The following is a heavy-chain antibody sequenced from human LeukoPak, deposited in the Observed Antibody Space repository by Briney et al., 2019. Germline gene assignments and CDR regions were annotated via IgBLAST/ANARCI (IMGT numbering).Heavy chain of an antibody. J-gene: IGHJ4*02. D-gene: IGHD3-22*01. Sequence: GGSLRLSCAASGFTFSSYSMNWVRQAPGKGLEWVSSISSSSSYVYYADSVKGRFTISRDNAKNSLYLQMNSLRAEDTAVYYCAREIRKGYYDSSGSVFDYWGQGTLVTVSS. CDR2: ISSSSSYV. CDR1: GFTFSSYS. V-gene: IGHV3-21*01. CDR3: AREIRKGYYDSSGSVFDY.